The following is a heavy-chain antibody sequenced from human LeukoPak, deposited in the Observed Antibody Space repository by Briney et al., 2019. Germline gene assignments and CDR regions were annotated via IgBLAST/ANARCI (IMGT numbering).Heavy chain of an antibody. Sequence: SETLSLTCTVSGGSISSSSYYWGWIRQPPGKGLEWIGYSYYSGSTNYNPSLKSRVTISLDTSKNQFSLKLNSVTAADTAVYYCARGGLSSGWYGWGQGTLVTVSS. CDR3: ARGGLSSGWYG. CDR2: SYYSGST. D-gene: IGHD6-19*01. CDR1: GGSISSSSYY. V-gene: IGHV4-61*05. J-gene: IGHJ4*02.